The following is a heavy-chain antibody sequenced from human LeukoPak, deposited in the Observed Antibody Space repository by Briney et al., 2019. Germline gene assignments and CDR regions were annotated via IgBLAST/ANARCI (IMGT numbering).Heavy chain of an antibody. CDR2: ISGYNGYA. CDR3: ARARGRIYSSGWYYFDY. D-gene: IGHD6-19*01. Sequence: ASVKVSCKASGYTFTNYGINWVRQAPGQGLEWMGWISGYNGYAKYAQRLQGRVTMTTDTSTSTTYMELRSLRSDDTAVYYCARARGRIYSSGWYYFDYWGQGTLVTVSS. CDR1: GYTFTNYG. J-gene: IGHJ4*02. V-gene: IGHV1-18*01.